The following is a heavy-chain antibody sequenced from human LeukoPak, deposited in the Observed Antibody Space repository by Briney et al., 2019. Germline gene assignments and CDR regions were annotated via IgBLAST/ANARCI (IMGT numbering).Heavy chain of an antibody. CDR2: IRYDGSNK. CDR3: AKDRDWYFDL. Sequence: GGSLRLSCEASGFTFSSYAMHWVRQAPGKGLEWVAFIRYDGSNKYYADSVKGRFTISRDNSKNTLYLQMNSLRAEDTAVYYCAKDRDWYFDLWGRGTLVTVSS. J-gene: IGHJ2*01. CDR1: GFTFSSYA. V-gene: IGHV3-30*02.